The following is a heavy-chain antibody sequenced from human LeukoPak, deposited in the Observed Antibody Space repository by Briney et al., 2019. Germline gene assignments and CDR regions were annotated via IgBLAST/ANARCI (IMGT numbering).Heavy chain of an antibody. CDR3: ARPNEGSYYYVSNYLYFDL. J-gene: IGHJ2*01. CDR1: GGSISTFY. CDR2: IHYSGTT. D-gene: IGHD3-10*01. V-gene: IGHV4-59*08. Sequence: SETLSLTCTVSGGSISTFYWSWIRQSPGKGLEWIGYIHYSGTTKYNPSLESRVTMSVDTSKNQFSLNLSPVTAADTAVYFCARPNEGSYYYVSNYLYFDLWGRGTLVTVSS.